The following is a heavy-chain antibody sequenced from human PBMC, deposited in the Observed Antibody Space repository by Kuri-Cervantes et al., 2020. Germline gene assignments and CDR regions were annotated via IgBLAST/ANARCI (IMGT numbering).Heavy chain of an antibody. J-gene: IGHJ6*02. V-gene: IGHV4-61*02. D-gene: IGHD4-17*01. Sequence: SCTVSGGSISSGSYYWSWIRQPAGKGLERIGRIYTSGSTNYNPSLKSRVTISVDTSKNQFSLKLSSVTAADTAVYYCARSPAGGYGDYFWGVWSPAGLGGMDVWGQGTTVTVSS. CDR2: IYTSGST. CDR1: GGSISSGSYY. CDR3: ARSPAGGYGDYFWGVWSPAGLGGMDV.